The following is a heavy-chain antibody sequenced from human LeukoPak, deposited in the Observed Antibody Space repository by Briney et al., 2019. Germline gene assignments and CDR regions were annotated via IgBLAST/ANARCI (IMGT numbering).Heavy chain of an antibody. CDR2: VSCGGRTT. D-gene: IGHD2-21*01. J-gene: IGHJ4*02. CDR3: AKNVVFTRYFDS. Sequence: GRSLRLSCAASGFTFSNHAMSWVRQAPRQGLQWVSVVSCGGRTTEYAASVKSRFTVSRDNSVNTLSLHMDSLRVEDTAIYYCAKNVVFTRYFDSWGQGTLVTVSS. CDR1: GFTFSNHA. V-gene: IGHV3-23*01.